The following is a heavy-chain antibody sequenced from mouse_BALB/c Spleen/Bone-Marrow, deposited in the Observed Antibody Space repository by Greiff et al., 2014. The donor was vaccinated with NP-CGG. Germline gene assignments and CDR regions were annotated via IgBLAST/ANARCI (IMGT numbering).Heavy chain of an antibody. CDR3: ARDYYGSSYIGY. Sequence: DVHLVESGGGLVKPGGSLKLSCAASGFTFSNYYMYWVRQTPEKGLEWVATISDGGSYTYYPDSVKGRFTISRDNANNNLYLQMSSLKSEDTAMYYCARDYYGSSYIGYWGQGTLVTVST. CDR2: ISDGGSYT. J-gene: IGHJ3*01. V-gene: IGHV5-4*02. CDR1: GFTFSNYY. D-gene: IGHD1-1*01.